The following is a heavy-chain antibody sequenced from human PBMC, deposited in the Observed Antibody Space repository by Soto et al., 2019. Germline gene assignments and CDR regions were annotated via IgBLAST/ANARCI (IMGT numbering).Heavy chain of an antibody. V-gene: IGHV4-30-4*01. CDR3: AGDLNYDILRDGGMDV. Sequence: PSETLSLTCTVSGGSISSGDYYWSWIRPPPGKGLEWIGYIYYSGSTYYNPSLKSRVTISVDTSKNQFSLKLSSVTAADTAVYYCAGDLNYDILRDGGMDVWGQGTTVTVSS. CDR1: GGSISSGDYY. J-gene: IGHJ6*02. D-gene: IGHD3-9*01. CDR2: IYYSGST.